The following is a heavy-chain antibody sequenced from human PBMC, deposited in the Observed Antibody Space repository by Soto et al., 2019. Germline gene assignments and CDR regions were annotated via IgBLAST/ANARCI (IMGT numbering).Heavy chain of an antibody. V-gene: IGHV4-30-2*01. CDR1: GGSISSGGYS. Sequence: QLQLQESGSGLVKPSQTLSLTCAVSGGSISSGGYSWSWXXXXPGKGLEWIGYIYHSGSTYYNPSLKSRVTISVDRSKNQFSLKLSSVTAADTAVYYCARVGGSSWYFTGGWFDPWGQGTLVTVSS. J-gene: IGHJ5*02. CDR2: IYHSGST. D-gene: IGHD6-13*01. CDR3: ARVGGSSWYFTGGWFDP.